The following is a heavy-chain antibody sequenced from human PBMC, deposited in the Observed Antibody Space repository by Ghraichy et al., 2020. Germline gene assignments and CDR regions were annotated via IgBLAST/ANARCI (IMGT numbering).Heavy chain of an antibody. CDR3: ARGPGIAAADFRWFDP. CDR1: GGSFSGYY. CDR2: INHSGST. D-gene: IGHD6-13*01. Sequence: SETLSLTCAVYGGSFSGYYWSWIRQPPGKGLEWIGEINHSGSTNYNPSLKSRVTISVDTSKNQLSLKLSSVTAADTAVYYCARGPGIAAADFRWFDPWGQGTLVTVSS. J-gene: IGHJ5*02. V-gene: IGHV4-34*01.